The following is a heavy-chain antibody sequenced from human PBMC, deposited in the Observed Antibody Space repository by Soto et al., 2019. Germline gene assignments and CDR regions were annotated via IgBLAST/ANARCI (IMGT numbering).Heavy chain of an antibody. CDR1: GGSISSYY. CDR2: IYYSGST. Sequence: SETLSLTCTVSGGSISSYYWSWIRQPPGKGLEWIGYIYYSGSTNYNPSLKSRVTISVDTSKNQFSLKLSSVTAADTAVYYCARAPAYGDYDYWGQGTLVTVSS. J-gene: IGHJ4*02. CDR3: ARAPAYGDYDY. D-gene: IGHD4-17*01. V-gene: IGHV4-59*01.